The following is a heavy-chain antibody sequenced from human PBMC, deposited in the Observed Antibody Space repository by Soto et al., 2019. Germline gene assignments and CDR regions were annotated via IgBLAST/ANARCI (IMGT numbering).Heavy chain of an antibody. J-gene: IGHJ5*01. CDR1: GFAFSIYA. CDR3: ARNSDHFDS. D-gene: IGHD6-13*01. V-gene: IGHV3-48*04. CDR2: NSSSSRTI. Sequence: GGSLRLSCAASGFAFSIYAMSWVRQAPGKGLEWVSNNSSSSRTIFYADSVRGRFTISRDNAENLVYLQMDSLRAEDTALYYCARNSDHFDSWGQGTLVTVSS.